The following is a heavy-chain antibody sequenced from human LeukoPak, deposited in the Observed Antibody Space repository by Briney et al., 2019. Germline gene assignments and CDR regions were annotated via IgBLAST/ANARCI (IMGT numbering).Heavy chain of an antibody. V-gene: IGHV3-23*01. J-gene: IGHJ4*02. CDR3: AKSGDIVVVPAAIHFDY. CDR2: ISGSGGST. CDR1: GFTFSSYA. D-gene: IGHD2-2*01. Sequence: GGSLRLSCAASGFTFSSYAMGGVGQAPGKGLEGVSAISGSGGSTYYADSVKGRFTISRDNSKNTLYSQMNSLRAEDTAVYYCAKSGDIVVVPAAIHFDYWGQGTLATVSS.